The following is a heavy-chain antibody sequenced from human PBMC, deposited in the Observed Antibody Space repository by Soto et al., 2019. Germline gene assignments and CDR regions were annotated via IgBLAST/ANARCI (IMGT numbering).Heavy chain of an antibody. Sequence: GESLKISCKGSGYSFTNYWIGWVRQMPGKGLEWMGIIYPGDSDTRYSPSFQGQVTISADKSISTAYLQWSSLKASDTAMYYCARWGTVIIPNYYSGMDVWGQGTTVTVSS. CDR2: IYPGDSDT. J-gene: IGHJ6*02. CDR3: ARWGTVIIPNYYSGMDV. D-gene: IGHD4-17*01. CDR1: GYSFTNYW. V-gene: IGHV5-51*01.